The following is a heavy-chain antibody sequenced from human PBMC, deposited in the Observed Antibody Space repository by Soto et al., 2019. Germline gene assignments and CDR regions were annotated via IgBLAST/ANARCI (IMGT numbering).Heavy chain of an antibody. J-gene: IGHJ4*02. V-gene: IGHV3-11*06. CDR1: GFTFSDYY. Sequence: PGGSLRLSCAASGFTFSDYYMSWIRQAPGKGLEWVSYISSSSSYTNYADSVKGRFTISRDNAKNSLYLQMNSLRAEDTAVYYCARVTAEGPYDYWGQGTLVTVSS. D-gene: IGHD3-16*01. CDR2: ISSSSSYT. CDR3: ARVTAEGPYDY.